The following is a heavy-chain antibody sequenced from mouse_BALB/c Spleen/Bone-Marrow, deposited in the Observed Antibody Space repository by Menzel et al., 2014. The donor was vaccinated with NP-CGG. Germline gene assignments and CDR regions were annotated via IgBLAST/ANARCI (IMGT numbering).Heavy chain of an antibody. CDR1: GFTFSSYG. CDR2: ISSGGSYT. V-gene: IGHV5-6*01. Sequence: EVQLVESGGDLVKPGGSLKLSCAASGFTFSSYGMSWVRQTPDKRLEWVATISSGGSYTYYPDSVKGRFTISRDNAKNTLYLQMSSLKSEGTAMYYCARRGYGNSYWYFDVWGAGTTVTVSS. CDR3: ARRGYGNSYWYFDV. J-gene: IGHJ1*01. D-gene: IGHD2-10*02.